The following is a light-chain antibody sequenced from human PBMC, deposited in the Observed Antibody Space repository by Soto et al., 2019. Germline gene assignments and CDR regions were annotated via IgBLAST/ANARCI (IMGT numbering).Light chain of an antibody. Sequence: ENVLTQSPGTLSLSPGQRATLSCRASHTISSSYLAWYQQKPGQAPRLLIYAISDRATGVPDRFRGSGSGTDFTITIPRLEPEDFGVNFCQQYDSSPRTFGQGTNV. J-gene: IGKJ1*01. CDR2: AIS. CDR3: QQYDSSPRT. V-gene: IGKV3-20*01. CDR1: HTISSSY.